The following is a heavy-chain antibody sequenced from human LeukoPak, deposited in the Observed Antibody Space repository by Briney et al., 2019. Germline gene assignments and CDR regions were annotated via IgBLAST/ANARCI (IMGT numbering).Heavy chain of an antibody. J-gene: IGHJ3*02. Sequence: RPGGSLRLSCAASGFTFSSYAMSWVRQAPGKGLEWVSAISGSGGSTYYADSVKGRFTISRDNSKNTLYLQMNSLRAEDTAVYYCARGTTLRFLEWFLNAFDIWGQGTMVTVSS. V-gene: IGHV3-23*01. CDR1: GFTFSSYA. D-gene: IGHD3-3*01. CDR3: ARGTTLRFLEWFLNAFDI. CDR2: ISGSGGST.